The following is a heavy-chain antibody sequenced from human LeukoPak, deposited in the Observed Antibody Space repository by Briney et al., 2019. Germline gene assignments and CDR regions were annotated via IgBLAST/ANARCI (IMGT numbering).Heavy chain of an antibody. Sequence: PGGSLRLSCAASGFTFSSYGMHWVRQAPGKGLEWVGFIRLDGSNKLYADSVKGRFTISRDNSKNTVSLQMSSLRAEDTALYYCAKGSGNGYGSGPFDYWGQGTLVTVSS. D-gene: IGHD3-10*01. CDR1: GFTFSSYG. J-gene: IGHJ4*02. CDR2: IRLDGSNK. V-gene: IGHV3-30*02. CDR3: AKGSGNGYGSGPFDY.